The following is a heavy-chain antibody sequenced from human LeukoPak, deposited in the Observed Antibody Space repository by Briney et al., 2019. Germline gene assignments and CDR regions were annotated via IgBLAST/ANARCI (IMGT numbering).Heavy chain of an antibody. J-gene: IGHJ4*02. Sequence: GASLKVSCKASRYSFTKLFAHWVPQAPGQGREWIGLINTSGGSTTYAQNFQGRVTITRDTSTNTLYLELTSLRSEDTAVYYCTRVLALATADYWGQGTLVSVSS. CDR1: RYSFTKLF. CDR2: INTSGGST. V-gene: IGHV1-46*01. CDR3: TRVLALATADY.